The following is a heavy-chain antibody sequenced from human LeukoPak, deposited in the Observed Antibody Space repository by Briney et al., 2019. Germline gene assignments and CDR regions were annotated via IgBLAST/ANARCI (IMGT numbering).Heavy chain of an antibody. V-gene: IGHV1-2*02. D-gene: IGHD1-26*01. CDR2: INPNSGGT. Sequence: ASVKVSCKASGYTFTGYYIHWVRQAPGQGLEWMGWINPNSGGTNYAQKFQGRVTMTRDTSISTAYMEPSRLRSDDTAVYYCARLEVRGSYYGGWGYWGQGTLVTVSS. CDR1: GYTFTGYY. J-gene: IGHJ4*02. CDR3: ARLEVRGSYYGGWGY.